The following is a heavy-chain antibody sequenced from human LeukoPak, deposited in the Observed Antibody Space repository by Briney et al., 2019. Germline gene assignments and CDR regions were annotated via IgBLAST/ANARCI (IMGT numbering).Heavy chain of an antibody. V-gene: IGHV4-59*01. CDR2: IYYSGST. D-gene: IGHD3-9*01. CDR3: TARDILTGPFDY. J-gene: IGHJ4*02. CDR1: GGSISSYY. Sequence: PSETLSLTCTVSGGSISSYYWSWIRQPPGKGPEWIGYIYYSGSTNYNPSLKSRVTISVDTSKNQFSLKLSSVTAADTAVYYCTARDILTGPFDYWGQGTLVTVSS.